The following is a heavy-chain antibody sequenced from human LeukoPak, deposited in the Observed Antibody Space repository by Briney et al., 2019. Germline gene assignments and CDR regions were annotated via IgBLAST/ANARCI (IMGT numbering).Heavy chain of an antibody. Sequence: GESLKISCKGSGYSFTSYWISWVRQMHGKGLEWMGRIDPSDSYTNYSPSFQGHVTISADKSISTAYLQWSSLKASDTAMYYCARHGQAYCGGDCNFDYWGQGTLVTVSS. V-gene: IGHV5-10-1*01. D-gene: IGHD2-21*02. CDR2: IDPSDSYT. CDR3: ARHGQAYCGGDCNFDY. J-gene: IGHJ4*02. CDR1: GYSFTSYW.